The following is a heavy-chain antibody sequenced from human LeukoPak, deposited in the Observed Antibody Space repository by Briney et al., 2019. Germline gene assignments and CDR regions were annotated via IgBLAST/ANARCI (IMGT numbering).Heavy chain of an antibody. CDR1: GFTVSSNS. D-gene: IGHD3-16*01. J-gene: IGHJ4*02. CDR2: VNSDGSGT. V-gene: IGHV3-74*01. Sequence: GGSLRLSCTVSGFTVSSNSMSWVRQAPGKGLVWVSHVNSDGSGTDYADSVKGRFTISRDNAKNTLYLQTNSLRVEDTAVYYCVCLGLGGLSLDWGQGTLVTVSS. CDR3: VCLGLGGLSLD.